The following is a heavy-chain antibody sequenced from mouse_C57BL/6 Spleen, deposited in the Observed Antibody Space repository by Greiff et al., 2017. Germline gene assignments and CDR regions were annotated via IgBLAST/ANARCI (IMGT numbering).Heavy chain of an antibody. J-gene: IGHJ2*01. CDR2: IHPNSGST. Sequence: QVQLQQPGAELVKPGASVKLSCKASGYTFTSYWMHWVKQRPGQGLEWIGMIHPNSGSTNYNEKFKSKATLTVDKSSSTAYMPLSSLTSEDSAVYCCTRSGDGCGDYWGQGTTLTVSS. D-gene: IGHD2-3*01. V-gene: IGHV1-64*01. CDR1: GYTFTSYW. CDR3: TRSGDGCGDY.